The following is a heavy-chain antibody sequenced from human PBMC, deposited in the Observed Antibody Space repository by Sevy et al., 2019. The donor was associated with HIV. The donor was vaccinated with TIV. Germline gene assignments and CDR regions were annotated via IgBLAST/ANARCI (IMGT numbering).Heavy chain of an antibody. Sequence: GGSLRLSCAASGFTVSSNYMTWVRQAPGKGLEWVSVIYTGGSTYYAESVKGRFTISRDNSKNTVYLRMNSLRAEDTAVYYCARGSTYYYDDSGNSTLSDAFDIWGQGTMVTVS. V-gene: IGHV3-53*01. J-gene: IGHJ3*02. D-gene: IGHD3-22*01. CDR1: GFTVSSNY. CDR2: IYTGGST. CDR3: ARGSTYYYDDSGNSTLSDAFDI.